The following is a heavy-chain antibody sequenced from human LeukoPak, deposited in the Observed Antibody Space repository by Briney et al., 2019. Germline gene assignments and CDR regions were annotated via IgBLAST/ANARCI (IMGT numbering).Heavy chain of an antibody. CDR3: ARGSSPPEAYYYYGMDV. V-gene: IGHV3-33*01. D-gene: IGHD1-14*01. CDR2: IWYDGRNK. J-gene: IGHJ6*02. CDR1: GFTFSSYG. Sequence: PGGSLRLSCAASGFTFSSYGMHWVRQAPGKGLEWVAVIWYDGRNKYYADSVKGRFTISRDNSKNTLYLQMNSLRAEDTAVYYCARGSSPPEAYYYYGMDVWGQGTTVTVSS.